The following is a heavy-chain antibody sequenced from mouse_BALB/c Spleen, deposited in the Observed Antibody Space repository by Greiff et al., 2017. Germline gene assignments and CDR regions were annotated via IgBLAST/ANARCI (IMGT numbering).Heavy chain of an antibody. CDR2: IYPYNGGT. V-gene: IGHV1S29*02. CDR3: ARCLSYDYDGYYAMDY. CDR1: GYTFTDYN. Sequence: EVQLQQSGPELVKPGASVKISCKASGYTFTDYNMHWVKQSHGKSLEWIGYIYPYNGGTGYNQKFKSKATLTVDNSSSTAYMELRSLTSEDSAVYYCARCLSYDYDGYYAMDYWGQGTSVTVSS. D-gene: IGHD2-4*01. J-gene: IGHJ4*01.